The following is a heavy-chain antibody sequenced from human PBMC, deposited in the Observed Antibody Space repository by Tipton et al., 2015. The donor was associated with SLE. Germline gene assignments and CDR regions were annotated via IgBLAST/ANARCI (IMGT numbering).Heavy chain of an antibody. CDR1: GGSISSSNW. D-gene: IGHD6-19*01. V-gene: IGHV4-4*02. Sequence: TLSLTCAVSGGSISSSNWWSWVRQPPGKGLEWIGEIYHSGSTNYNPSLKSRVTISVDKSRNQFSLKLSSVTAADTAVYYCARLGIAVAGPTDYWGQGTLVTVSS. CDR2: IYHSGST. J-gene: IGHJ4*02. CDR3: ARLGIAVAGPTDY.